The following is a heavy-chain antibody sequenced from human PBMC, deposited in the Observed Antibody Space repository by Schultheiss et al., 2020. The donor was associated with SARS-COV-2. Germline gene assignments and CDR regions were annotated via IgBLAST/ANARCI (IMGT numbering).Heavy chain of an antibody. Sequence: ASVKVSCKASGGTFSSYAISWVRQAPGQGLEWMGWINPNSGGTNYAQKFQGRVTMTRDTSISTAYMELSRLRSDDTAVYYCAREDRGAVRYYDFWSGYYPDYWGQGTLVTVSS. CDR3: AREDRGAVRYYDFWSGYYPDY. J-gene: IGHJ4*02. V-gene: IGHV1-2*02. CDR1: GGTFSSYA. D-gene: IGHD3-3*01. CDR2: INPNSGGT.